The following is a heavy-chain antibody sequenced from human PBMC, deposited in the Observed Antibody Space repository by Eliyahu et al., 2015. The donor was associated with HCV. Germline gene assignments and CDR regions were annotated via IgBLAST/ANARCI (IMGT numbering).Heavy chain of an antibody. CDR3: SRQHDTNGFYYGGLDH. D-gene: IGHD3-22*01. CDR2: IYPGDSET. CDR1: GYSFPHYW. Sequence: EVQLVQSGTEVKKPGESLKISCQASGYSFPHYWXAXVRXMPGXGLEWMGFIYPGDSETRYSPSFQGQVSISADKSFSTAYLQWSSLKASDTAVYYCSRQHDTNGFYYGGLDHWGQGTLVTVSS. V-gene: IGHV5-51*01. J-gene: IGHJ4*02.